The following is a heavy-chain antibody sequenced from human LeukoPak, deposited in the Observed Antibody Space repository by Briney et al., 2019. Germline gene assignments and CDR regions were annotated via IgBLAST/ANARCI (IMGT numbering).Heavy chain of an antibody. CDR2: IYTSGST. CDR1: GGSISSYY. CDR3: ARGPNYYDSSGLDAFDI. J-gene: IGHJ3*02. V-gene: IGHV4-4*07. Sequence: PSETLSLTCTVSGGSISSYYWSWIRQPAGKGLEWIGRIYTSGSTNYNPSLKSRVTMSVDTSKNQFSLKLSSVTAADTAVYYCARGPNYYDSSGLDAFDIWGQGTMVTVSS. D-gene: IGHD3-22*01.